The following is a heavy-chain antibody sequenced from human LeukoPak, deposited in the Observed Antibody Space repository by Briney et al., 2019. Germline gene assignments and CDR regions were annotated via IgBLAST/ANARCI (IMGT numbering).Heavy chain of an antibody. CDR2: IYYSGST. J-gene: IGHJ4*02. D-gene: IGHD6-19*01. Sequence: SETLSLTCTVSGGSISSYYWSWLRQPPGKGLEWIGNIYYSGSTHYNPSLKSRAAISVDTSKNHFSLKLSSVTAADTAVYYCARVLAVAGTPFDYWGQGTLVTVSS. CDR3: ARVLAVAGTPFDY. V-gene: IGHV4-59*01. CDR1: GGSISSYY.